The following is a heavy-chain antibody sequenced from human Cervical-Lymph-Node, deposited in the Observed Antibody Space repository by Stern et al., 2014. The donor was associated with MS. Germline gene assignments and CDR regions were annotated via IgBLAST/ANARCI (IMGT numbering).Heavy chain of an antibody. CDR3: AKDILAVAGTHGWYFDY. D-gene: IGHD6-19*01. Sequence: EVQLEESGGGLVQPGRSLRLSCVASGFTFDGYAMHWVRQAPGKGLEWVSGISWYGGSIGYADSVKGRFPISSETAKNYVFIQMNSLRAEDTALYYCAKDILAVAGTHGWYFDYWGQGTLVTVSS. J-gene: IGHJ4*02. CDR1: GFTFDGYA. CDR2: ISWYGGSI. V-gene: IGHV3-9*01.